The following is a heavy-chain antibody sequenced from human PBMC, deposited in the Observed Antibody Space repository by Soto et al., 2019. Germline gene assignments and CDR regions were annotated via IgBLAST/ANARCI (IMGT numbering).Heavy chain of an antibody. V-gene: IGHV1-69*13. CDR2: IIPIFGTA. CDR3: ARALIGYYDSSGYSS. D-gene: IGHD3-22*01. J-gene: IGHJ4*02. Sequence: ASVKVSCKASGGTFSSYAISWVRQAPGQGLEWMGGIIPIFGTANYAQKFQGRVTITADESTSTAYMELSSLRSEDTAVYYCARALIGYYDSSGYSSWGQGTLVTVSS. CDR1: GGTFSSYA.